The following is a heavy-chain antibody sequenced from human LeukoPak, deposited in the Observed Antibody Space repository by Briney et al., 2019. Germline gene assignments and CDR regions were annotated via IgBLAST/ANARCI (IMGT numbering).Heavy chain of an antibody. CDR1: GFTFSSYG. D-gene: IGHD6-13*01. CDR3: AKGDSYSSSFDY. J-gene: IGHJ4*02. V-gene: IGHV3-23*01. CDR2: ISGSGGST. Sequence: SGGSLRLSCAASGFTFSSYGMSWVRQAPGKGLEWVSAISGSGGSTYYADSVKGRFTISRDNSKNTLYLQMNSLRAEDTAVYYCAKGDSYSSSFDYWGQGTLVTVSS.